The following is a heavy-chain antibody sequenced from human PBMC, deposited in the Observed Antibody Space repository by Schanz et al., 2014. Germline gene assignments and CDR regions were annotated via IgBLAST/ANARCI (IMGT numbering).Heavy chain of an antibody. Sequence: EVQLVESGGGLVKPGGSLRLSCAASGFTFSGHNMNWVRQAPGKGLEWVSSISGSRTYIFYADSVKGRFTISRDNAQNSLYLQMHSLRAEDTAVYYCAAATILADWGQGTLVAVSS. J-gene: IGHJ4*02. CDR2: ISGSRTYI. CDR1: GFTFSGHN. V-gene: IGHV3-21*01. CDR3: AAATILAD. D-gene: IGHD3-3*01.